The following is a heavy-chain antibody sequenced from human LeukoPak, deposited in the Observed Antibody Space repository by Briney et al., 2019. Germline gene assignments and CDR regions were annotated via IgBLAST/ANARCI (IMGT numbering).Heavy chain of an antibody. CDR3: ARPNRLEPYYFDY. Sequence: GESLKISCKASGYSFTNYWIGWVRQLPGKGLGWMGIIYPGDSDTRYRPSFQGQVTISADKSITTAYLQWSSLKASDTAMYYCARPNRLEPYYFDYWGQGTLVTVSS. CDR2: IYPGDSDT. V-gene: IGHV5-51*01. D-gene: IGHD1-14*01. CDR1: GYSFTNYW. J-gene: IGHJ4*02.